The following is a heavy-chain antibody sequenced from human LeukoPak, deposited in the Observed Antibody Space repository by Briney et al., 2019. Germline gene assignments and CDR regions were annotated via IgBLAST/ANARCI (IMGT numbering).Heavy chain of an antibody. CDR1: GGTFSSYA. V-gene: IGHV1-69*05. Sequence: SVKVSCKASGGTFSSYAISWVRPAPGQGLEWMGRIIPIFGTANYAQKFQGRVTITTDESTSTAYMELSSLRSEDTAVYYCATHKSSSWRNNWFDPWGQGTLVTVSS. CDR3: ATHKSSSWRNNWFDP. J-gene: IGHJ5*02. D-gene: IGHD6-13*01. CDR2: IIPIFGTA.